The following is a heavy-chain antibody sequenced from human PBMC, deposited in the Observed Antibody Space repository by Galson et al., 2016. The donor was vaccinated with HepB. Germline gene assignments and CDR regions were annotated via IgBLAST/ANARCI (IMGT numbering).Heavy chain of an antibody. D-gene: IGHD4-11*01. CDR1: GFTFSACG. Sequence: SLRLSCAASGFTFSACGMSWVRQAPGKGLEWVSSISGGSDTTLYADSVKGRFTISRDNSQNTLYLQMNNLRPEDTAVYYCAKPLHIWNPFDSWGQGTLVTVSS. CDR3: AKPLHIWNPFDS. V-gene: IGHV3-23*01. J-gene: IGHJ4*02. CDR2: ISGGSDTT.